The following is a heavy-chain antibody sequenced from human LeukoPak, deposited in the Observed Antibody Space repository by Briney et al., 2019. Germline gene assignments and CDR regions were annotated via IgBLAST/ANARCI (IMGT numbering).Heavy chain of an antibody. CDR3: ARERVGSSSWYGWFDP. J-gene: IGHJ5*02. CDR2: IYTSGST. D-gene: IGHD6-13*01. V-gene: IGHV4-4*07. CDR1: GGSLSSYY. Sequence: SETLSLTCTVSGGSLSSYYWSWIRQPAGKGLEWIGRIYTSGSTNYNPSLKSRVTMSVDTSKNQFSLKLSSVTAADTAVYYCARERVGSSSWYGWFDPWGQGTLVTVSS.